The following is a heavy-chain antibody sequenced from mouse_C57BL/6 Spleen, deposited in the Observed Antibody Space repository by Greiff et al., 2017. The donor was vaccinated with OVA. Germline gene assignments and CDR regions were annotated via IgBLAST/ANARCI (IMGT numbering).Heavy chain of an antibody. V-gene: IGHV1-54*01. Sequence: VQLQQSGAELVRPGTSVKVSCKASGYAFTNYLIEWVKQRPGQGLEWIGVINPGSGGTNYNEKFKGKATLTADKSSSTAYMQLSSLTSEDSAVYFCARKSPRGFDYWGQGTTLTVSS. J-gene: IGHJ2*01. CDR2: INPGSGGT. CDR1: GYAFTNYL. CDR3: ARKSPRGFDY.